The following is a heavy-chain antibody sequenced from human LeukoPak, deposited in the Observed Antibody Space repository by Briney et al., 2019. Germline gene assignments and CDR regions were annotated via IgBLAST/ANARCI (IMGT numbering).Heavy chain of an antibody. CDR3: ARERTAMVPYWYFDL. CDR1: GFTFSDYY. V-gene: IGHV3-11*05. D-gene: IGHD5-18*01. J-gene: IGHJ2*01. CDR2: ISSSSSYT. Sequence: GGSLRLSYAASGFTFSDYYMSWIRQAPGKGLEWVSYISSSSSYTNYADSVKGRFTISRDNAKNSLYLQMNSLRAEDTAAYYCARERTAMVPYWYFDLWGRGTLVTVSS.